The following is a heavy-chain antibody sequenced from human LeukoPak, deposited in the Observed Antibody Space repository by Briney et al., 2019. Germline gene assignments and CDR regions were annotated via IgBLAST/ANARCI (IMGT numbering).Heavy chain of an antibody. CDR1: GFTFVSSA. Sequence: SVKVSCKTSGFTFVSSAVQWVRQASGPRIEWIGWIVVGSGNTNYAQKFQERVTITRDMSTSTAYMELSSLRSEDTAVYYCAADPSYSSGYRYYFDYWGQGTLVTVSS. D-gene: IGHD3-22*01. CDR3: AADPSYSSGYRYYFDY. CDR2: IVVGSGNT. J-gene: IGHJ4*02. V-gene: IGHV1-58*01.